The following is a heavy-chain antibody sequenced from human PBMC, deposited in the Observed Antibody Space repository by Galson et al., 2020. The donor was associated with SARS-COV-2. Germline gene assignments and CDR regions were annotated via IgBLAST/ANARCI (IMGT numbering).Heavy chain of an antibody. CDR2: IKSKTDGGTT. V-gene: IGHV3-15*01. D-gene: IGHD3-22*01. CDR1: GFTFSNAW. J-gene: IGHJ2*01. Sequence: GGYLRLSCAASGFTFSNAWMSWVRQAPGKGLEWVGRIKSKTDGGTTDYAAPVKGRFTISRDDSKNTLYLQMNSLKTEDTAVYYCTTDLYYYDSSGYRFDLWGRGTLVTVSS. CDR3: TTDLYYYDSSGYRFDL.